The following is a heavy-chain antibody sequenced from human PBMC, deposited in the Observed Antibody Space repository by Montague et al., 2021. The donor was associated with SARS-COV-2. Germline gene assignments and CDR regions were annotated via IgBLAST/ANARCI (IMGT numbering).Heavy chain of an antibody. CDR2: IYYSGST. J-gene: IGHJ4*02. CDR3: ARKASRGITIFGVVTASYYFDY. D-gene: IGHD3-3*01. V-gene: IGHV4-39*01. CDR1: GSSISSSSYY. Sequence: ETLSLTCTVSGSSISSSSYYWGWIRQPPGKGLEWIGSIYYSGSTYYNPSLKSRVTISVDTSKNQFSLKLSSVTAADTAVYYCARKASRGITIFGVVTASYYFDYWGQGTLVTVSS.